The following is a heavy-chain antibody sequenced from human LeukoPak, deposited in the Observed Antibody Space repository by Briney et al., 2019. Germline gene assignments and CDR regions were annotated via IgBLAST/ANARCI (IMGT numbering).Heavy chain of an antibody. CDR1: GFTFNNYA. D-gene: IGHD2-2*01. V-gene: IGHV3-23*01. J-gene: IGHJ4*02. CDR2: ISGSGGST. CDR3: ARKPTSGFDY. Sequence: PGGSLRLSCAASGFTFNNYAMSWVRQAPGKGLEWVSAISGSGGSTYYADSVKGRFTISRDNSKNTLYLQMNSLRAEDTAVYYCARKPTSGFDYWGQGTLVTVSS.